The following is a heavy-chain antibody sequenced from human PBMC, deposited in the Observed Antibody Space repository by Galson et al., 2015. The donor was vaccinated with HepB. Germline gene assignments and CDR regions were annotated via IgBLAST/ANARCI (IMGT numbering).Heavy chain of an antibody. D-gene: IGHD5-12*01. Sequence: SVKVSCKASGYTFTSYAMNWVRQAPGQGLEWMGWINTNTGNPTYAQGFTGRFVFSLDTSVSTAYLQISSLKAEDTAVYYCARGGSNSGYDPFFHDAFDIWGQGTMVTVSS. CDR3: ARGGSNSGYDPFFHDAFDI. CDR2: INTNTGNP. J-gene: IGHJ3*02. CDR1: GYTFTSYA. V-gene: IGHV7-4-1*02.